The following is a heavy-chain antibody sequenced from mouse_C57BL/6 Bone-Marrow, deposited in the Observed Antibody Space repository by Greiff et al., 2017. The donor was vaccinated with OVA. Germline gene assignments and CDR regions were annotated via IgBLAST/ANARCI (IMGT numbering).Heavy chain of an antibody. CDR2: YPGSGNTY. CDR3: VYYDYDVGMDY. D-gene: IGHD2-4*01. CDR1: YTFTDYYM. J-gene: IGHJ4*01. Sequence: VQLVESGPELVKPGASVKMSCKASGYTFTDYYMHWVKQKPGKGLEWIGEIYPGSGNTYYNEKFKGKATLTADTSSSTAYMQLSSLTSEDSAVYFCAVYYDYDVGMDYWGQGTSVTVSS. V-gene: IGHV1-83*01.